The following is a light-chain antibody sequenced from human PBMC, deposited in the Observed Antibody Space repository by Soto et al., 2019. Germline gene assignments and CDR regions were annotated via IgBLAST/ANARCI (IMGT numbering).Light chain of an antibody. J-gene: IGKJ4*01. CDR3: QQYGRTSLT. CDR1: QSVSSN. CDR2: GAS. Sequence: EIVMTQSPATLSVSPGERATLSCRASQSVSSNLAWYQQKPGQAPRLLIYGASTRATGIPARFSGSGSGTDFTLTIRRLEPEDFAVYYCQQYGRTSLTFGGGTKVDIK. V-gene: IGKV3-15*01.